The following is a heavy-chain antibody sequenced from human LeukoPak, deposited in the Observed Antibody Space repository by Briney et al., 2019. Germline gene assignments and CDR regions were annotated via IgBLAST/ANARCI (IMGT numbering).Heavy chain of an antibody. V-gene: IGHV3-30-3*01. Sequence: GRSLRLSCAASGFTFSSYALHWVRQAPGKGLEWVAVISYDGSNKYYADSVKGRFTISRDNSKNTLHLQMNSLRAEDTAVYSCATSQFTVRYYFDYWGQGTLVTVS. J-gene: IGHJ4*02. D-gene: IGHD4-17*01. CDR1: GFTFSSYA. CDR2: ISYDGSNK. CDR3: ATSQFTVRYYFDY.